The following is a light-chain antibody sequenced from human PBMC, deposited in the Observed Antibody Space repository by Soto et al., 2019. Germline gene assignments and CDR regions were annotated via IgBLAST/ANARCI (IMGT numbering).Light chain of an antibody. J-gene: IGKJ1*01. CDR3: QHYSSNSGT. V-gene: IGKV1-5*01. Sequence: DIQMPQSPSSLSASVGDRVTITCRASQSISSYLNWYQQKPGKAPKLLISDASSLESGVPSRFSGGGSGTAFTLTISSLQPEDFATYYCQHYSSNSGTFGPGTKVDIK. CDR2: DAS. CDR1: QSISSY.